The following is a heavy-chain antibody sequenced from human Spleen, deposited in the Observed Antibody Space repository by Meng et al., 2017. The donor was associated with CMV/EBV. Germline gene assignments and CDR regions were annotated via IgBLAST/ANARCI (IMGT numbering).Heavy chain of an antibody. J-gene: IGHJ6*02. D-gene: IGHD3-3*01. CDR2: IRYDGSNK. CDR1: GFTFSSYG. V-gene: IGHV3-30*02. CDR3: AKDGGARIYDFWCGYYGKDYYYGMDV. Sequence: GESLKISCAASGFTFSSYGMHWVRQAPGKGLEWVAIIRYDGSNKYYADSVKGRFTISRDNSKNTLYLQMNSLRAEDTAVDYCAKDGGARIYDFWCGYYGKDYYYGMDVWGQGTTVTVSS.